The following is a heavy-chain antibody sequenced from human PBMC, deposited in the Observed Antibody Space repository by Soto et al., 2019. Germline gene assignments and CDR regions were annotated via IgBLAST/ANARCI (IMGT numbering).Heavy chain of an antibody. CDR2: ISGSGGST. J-gene: IGHJ3*02. CDR3: AKTTYYYDSSGYYPSGAFDI. V-gene: IGHV3-23*01. Sequence: PGGSLRLSCAASGFTFSSYAMSWVRQAPGKGLEWVSAISGSGGSTYYADSVKGRFTISRDNSKNTLYLQMNSLRAEDTAVYYCAKTTYYYDSSGYYPSGAFDIWGQGTMVT. D-gene: IGHD3-22*01. CDR1: GFTFSSYA.